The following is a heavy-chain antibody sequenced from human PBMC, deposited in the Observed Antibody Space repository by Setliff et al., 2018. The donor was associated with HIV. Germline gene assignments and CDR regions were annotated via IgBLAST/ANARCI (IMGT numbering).Heavy chain of an antibody. Sequence: ASVKVSCKASGYTFTSYAMHWVRQAPGQRLEWMGWINAGNGNTKYSQKFQGRVTITRDTSASTAYMELSSLRPEDTAVYYCARGWDYGVRKPEDWGQGTLVTVSS. CDR2: INAGNGNT. V-gene: IGHV1-3*01. D-gene: IGHD3-10*01. J-gene: IGHJ4*02. CDR1: GYTFTSYA. CDR3: ARGWDYGVRKPED.